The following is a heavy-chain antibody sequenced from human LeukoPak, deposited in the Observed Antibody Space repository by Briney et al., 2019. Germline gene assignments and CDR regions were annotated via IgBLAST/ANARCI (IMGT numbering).Heavy chain of an antibody. CDR2: ISGSGGRT. V-gene: IGHV3-23*01. J-gene: IGHJ4*02. Sequence: PGGSLRLSCAASGFIFSSYAMDWVRQAPGKGLEWVSGISGSGGRTHYADSVKGRFTILRDNSKNTLYLQMNSLRAEDTAVYYCAKEDRPQTWLVEGSFDYWSQGTLVTVSS. CDR3: AKEDRPQTWLVEGSFDY. D-gene: IGHD6-19*01. CDR1: GFIFSSYA.